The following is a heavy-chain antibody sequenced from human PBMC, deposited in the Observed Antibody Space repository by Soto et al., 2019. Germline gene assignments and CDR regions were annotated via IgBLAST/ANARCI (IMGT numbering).Heavy chain of an antibody. J-gene: IGHJ4*02. Sequence: QVQLQESGPGLVKPSQTLSLTCTVSGGSISTGGYYWTWIRQHPGKGLEWIGYIYYSGTTYYNPSLKSRVTISVDTSKNQFSLKLRSVTAADTAVYYCARGLSVTLFDNWGQGTLVTVPS. D-gene: IGHD4-17*01. CDR2: IYYSGTT. V-gene: IGHV4-31*03. CDR1: GGSISTGGYY. CDR3: ARGLSVTLFDN.